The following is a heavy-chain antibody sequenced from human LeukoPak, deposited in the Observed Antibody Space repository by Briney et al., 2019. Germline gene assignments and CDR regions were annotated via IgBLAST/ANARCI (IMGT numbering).Heavy chain of an antibody. Sequence: ASVKVSCKASGYTFTGCYMHWVRQAPGQGLEWMGWINPNSGGTNYAQKFQGRVTMTRDTSISTAYMELSRLRSDDTAVYYCARVERPGIAVAVDFDYWGQGTLVTVSS. CDR1: GYTFTGCY. CDR3: ARVERPGIAVAVDFDY. D-gene: IGHD6-19*01. CDR2: INPNSGGT. J-gene: IGHJ4*02. V-gene: IGHV1-2*02.